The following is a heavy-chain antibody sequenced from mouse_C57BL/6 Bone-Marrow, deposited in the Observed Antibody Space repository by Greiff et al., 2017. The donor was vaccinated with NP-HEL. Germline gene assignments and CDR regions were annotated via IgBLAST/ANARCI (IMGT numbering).Heavy chain of an antibody. CDR1: GFNIKDDY. Sequence: EVQLQQSGAELVRPGASVKLSCTASGFNIKDDYMHWVKQRPEQGLEWIGWIDPENGDTEYASKFQGKATITADTCSNTAYLQLSSLTSEDTAVYYCTTLAGNSYWGQGTLVTVSA. J-gene: IGHJ3*01. CDR2: IDPENGDT. D-gene: IGHD2-1*01. CDR3: TTLAGNSY. V-gene: IGHV14-4*01.